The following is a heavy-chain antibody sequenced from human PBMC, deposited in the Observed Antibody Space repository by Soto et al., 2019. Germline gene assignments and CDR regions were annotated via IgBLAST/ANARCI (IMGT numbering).Heavy chain of an antibody. Sequence: QVQLVESGGGVVQPGRSLRLSCAASGFTFSTHAMHWVRQAPGKGLEWVAVISYDGRNEYYEDSVKGRFTISRDNSKNTLYLQMNSLRTEDTAIYYCAREVRGFVYFDCWGQGTLVTVSS. J-gene: IGHJ4*02. CDR2: ISYDGRNE. CDR1: GFTFSTHA. D-gene: IGHD3-10*01. V-gene: IGHV3-30-3*01. CDR3: AREVRGFVYFDC.